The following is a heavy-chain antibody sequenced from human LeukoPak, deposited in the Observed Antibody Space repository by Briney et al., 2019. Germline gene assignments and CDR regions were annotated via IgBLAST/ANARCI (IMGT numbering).Heavy chain of an antibody. CDR1: GFTFSSYW. J-gene: IGHJ4*02. CDR3: ARGVDFWSGYWVWVY. CDR2: IKQDGSEK. V-gene: IGHV3-7*03. D-gene: IGHD3-3*01. Sequence: QSGGSLRLSCAASGFTFSSYWMSWVRQAPGKGLEWVANIKQDGSEKYYVDSVKGRFTISRDNAKNSLYLQMNSLRAEDTAVYYCARGVDFWSGYWVWVYWGQGTLVTVSS.